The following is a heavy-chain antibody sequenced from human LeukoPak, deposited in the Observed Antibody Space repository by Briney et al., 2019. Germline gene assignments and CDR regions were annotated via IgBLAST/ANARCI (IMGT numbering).Heavy chain of an antibody. V-gene: IGHV3-23*01. CDR3: ARGGLATDLDY. CDR2: ITGGGGTA. J-gene: IGHJ4*02. Sequence: GGSLRLSCAASGFTFSSFVMSWVRQAPGKGLERVSGITGGGGTAYYADSLKGRFTISRDNSKNTLFLQMNSRRAEDTAVYYCARGGLATDLDYWGQGTLVTVSS. CDR1: GFTFSSFV. D-gene: IGHD5-12*01.